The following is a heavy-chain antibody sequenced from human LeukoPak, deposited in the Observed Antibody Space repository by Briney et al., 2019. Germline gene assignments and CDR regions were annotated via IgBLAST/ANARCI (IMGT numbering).Heavy chain of an antibody. CDR2: IKSDGRT. CDR3: ARAPSEIGGYYPEYFRH. D-gene: IGHD3-22*01. V-gene: IGHV3-74*01. J-gene: IGHJ1*01. CDR1: GFTLSSYW. Sequence: GGSLRLSCAASGFTLSSYWMHWVRQAPGKGLVWVSRIKSDGRTNYADSVKGRFTISRDNAKNPVSLQMNSLSGEDTGVYYCARAPSEIGGYYPEYFRHWGQGTLVIVSS.